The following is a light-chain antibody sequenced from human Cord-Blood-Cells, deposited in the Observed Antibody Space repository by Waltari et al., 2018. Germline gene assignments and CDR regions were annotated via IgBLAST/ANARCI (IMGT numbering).Light chain of an antibody. V-gene: IGLV2-14*03. CDR2: DVS. J-gene: IGLJ3*02. CDR1: SRDVGGYNY. CDR3: SSYTSSSTRV. Sequence: QSALTQPASVSGSPGQSITISCTGTSRDVGGYNYVSWYQQHPGKAPKLRIYDVSNRPSGVSNRFSGSKSGNTASLTISGRQAEDEADYYCSSYTSSSTRVFGGGTKLTVL.